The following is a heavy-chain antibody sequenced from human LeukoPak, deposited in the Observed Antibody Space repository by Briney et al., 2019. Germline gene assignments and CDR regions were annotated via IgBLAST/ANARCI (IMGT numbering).Heavy chain of an antibody. Sequence: ASVKVSCKASGYTFTSYDINWVRQAPGQGLERMGWMNPNSGYTGYAQKFQGRVTITRNTSISTAYMELSSLRSEDTAVYYCARSAGMVRGVISVYMDVWGKGTAVTVSS. CDR1: GYTFTSYD. V-gene: IGHV1-8*03. J-gene: IGHJ6*03. D-gene: IGHD3-10*01. CDR2: MNPNSGYT. CDR3: ARSAGMVRGVISVYMDV.